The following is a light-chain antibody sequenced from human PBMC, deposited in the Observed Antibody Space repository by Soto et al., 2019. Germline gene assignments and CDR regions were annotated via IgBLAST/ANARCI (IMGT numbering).Light chain of an antibody. Sequence: QSVLTQPPSVSGAPGQRVTISCTGSSSNIAAGYDVHWYQQLPGTAPKLLIYGNSNRPSGVPDRFSGSKSGTSASLAITGLQAEDEADYYCQSYDSSRVVFGGGTKLTVL. CDR2: GNS. CDR1: SSNIAAGYD. J-gene: IGLJ2*01. CDR3: QSYDSSRVV. V-gene: IGLV1-40*01.